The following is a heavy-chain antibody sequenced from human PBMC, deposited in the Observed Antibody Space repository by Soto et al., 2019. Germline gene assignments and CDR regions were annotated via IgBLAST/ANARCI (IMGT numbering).Heavy chain of an antibody. J-gene: IGHJ4*02. Sequence: QVQLQESGPGLVKPSQTLSLTCTVSGGSVSSGGYYWSWIRQHPGKGLEWIGYIYYSGSTYYNPSLKSRVSISVDTSKNQFSLKLSSVTAADTAVYYCARSGYSYGPNPLLYWGQGTLVTVSS. CDR3: ARSGYSYGPNPLLY. CDR2: IYYSGST. D-gene: IGHD5-18*01. V-gene: IGHV4-31*03. CDR1: GGSVSSGGYY.